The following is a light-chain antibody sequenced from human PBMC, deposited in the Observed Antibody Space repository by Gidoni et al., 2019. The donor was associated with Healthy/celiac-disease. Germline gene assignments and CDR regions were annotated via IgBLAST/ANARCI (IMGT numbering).Light chain of an antibody. Sequence: SYELTPTPSVSVSPGQTTSITCSGDKLGDKYACWYQQKPGQSPVLVIYQDSKRPSGIPERFSGSNSGNTATLTISGTQAMYEADYYCQAWDSSTVVFGGGTKLTVL. CDR2: QDS. J-gene: IGLJ2*01. CDR1: KLGDKY. V-gene: IGLV3-1*01. CDR3: QAWDSSTVV.